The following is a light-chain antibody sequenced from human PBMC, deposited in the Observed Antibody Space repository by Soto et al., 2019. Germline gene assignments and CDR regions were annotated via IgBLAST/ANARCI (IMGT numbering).Light chain of an antibody. Sequence: LTQPASVSGSPGQSITISCTGTSSDVGGYNYVSWYQQHPGKAPKLMIYEVSNRPSGVSNRFSGSKSGNTASLTISGLQAEDEADYYCASYTSSSSYVFGTGTKVTV. CDR2: EVS. CDR3: ASYTSSSSYV. J-gene: IGLJ1*01. V-gene: IGLV2-14*01. CDR1: SSDVGGYNY.